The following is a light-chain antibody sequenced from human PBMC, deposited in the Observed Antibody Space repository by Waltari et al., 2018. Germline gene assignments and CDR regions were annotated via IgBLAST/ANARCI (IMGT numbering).Light chain of an antibody. V-gene: IGLV2-14*01. J-gene: IGLJ3*02. Sequence: QSALTQPASVSGSPGQSITISCYGTSSDVGFYNYVSWSQQHPGKAPNLLVYDVSERPSGVSDRFSGSKSGNTASLSISGLQAEDEAVYYCNSYTGSSSWVFGGGTKVTVL. CDR1: SSDVGFYNY. CDR2: DVS. CDR3: NSYTGSSSWV.